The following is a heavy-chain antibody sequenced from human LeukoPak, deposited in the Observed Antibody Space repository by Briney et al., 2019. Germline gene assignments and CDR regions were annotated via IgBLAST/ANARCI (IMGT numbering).Heavy chain of an antibody. D-gene: IGHD3-22*01. CDR1: GGSISGYY. CDR2: IYYSGSI. V-gene: IGHV4-59*01. Sequence: SGTLSLTCTVSGGSISGYYWSWIRQPPGKGLEWIGDIYYSGSIKYNPSLKSRVTMSVDTSKNQFSLKLSSVTAADTAIYYCARENPSGYYNRPIDYWGQGTLVTVSS. J-gene: IGHJ4*02. CDR3: ARENPSGYYNRPIDY.